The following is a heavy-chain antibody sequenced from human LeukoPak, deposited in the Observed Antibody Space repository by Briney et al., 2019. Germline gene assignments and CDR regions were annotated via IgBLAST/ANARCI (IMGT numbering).Heavy chain of an antibody. CDR3: ARGGDTVTAP. CDR1: GFTFSSYA. V-gene: IGHV3-7*01. D-gene: IGHD4-17*01. J-gene: IGHJ5*02. Sequence: GGSLRLSCAASGFTFSSYAMSWVRQAPGKGLEWVATIREHGGEKFYVDSVKGRFTISRDNAKNSLYLQMTSLRAEDTAMYYCARGGDTVTAPWGQGTLVTVSS. CDR2: IREHGGEK.